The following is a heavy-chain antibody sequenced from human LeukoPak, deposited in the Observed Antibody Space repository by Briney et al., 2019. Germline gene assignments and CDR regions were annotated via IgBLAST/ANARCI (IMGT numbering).Heavy chain of an antibody. J-gene: IGHJ3*02. CDR1: GYTFTGYY. CDR2: INPNSGGT. CDR3: ARESSFWSGYYNRPDAFDI. D-gene: IGHD3-3*01. Sequence: ASVKVSCKASGYTFTGYYMHWVRQAPGQGLEWMGWINPNSGGTNYAQKFQGRVTMTRDTSISTAYVELSRLRSDDTAVYYCARESSFWSGYYNRPDAFDIWGQGTMVTVSS. V-gene: IGHV1-2*02.